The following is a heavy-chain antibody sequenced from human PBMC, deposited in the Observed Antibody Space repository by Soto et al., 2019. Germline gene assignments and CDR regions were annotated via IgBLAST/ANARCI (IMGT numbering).Heavy chain of an antibody. CDR2: IYSSGST. V-gene: IGHV4-4*07. J-gene: IGHJ6*02. CDR3: AILVIGARTQSMDF. Sequence: TVYDGSSSSYSWSWVRQPAGKGLEWIGRIYSSGSTNYNDSLKSRITMSVDTSKNQFSLVMTSVTAADTAVYYCAILVIGARTQSMDFRCQG. CDR1: DGSSSSYS. D-gene: IGHD2-21*01.